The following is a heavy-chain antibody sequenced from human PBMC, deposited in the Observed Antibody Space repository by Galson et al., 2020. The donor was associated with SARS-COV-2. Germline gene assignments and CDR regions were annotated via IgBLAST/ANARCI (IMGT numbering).Heavy chain of an antibody. CDR1: GGSISSYY. CDR3: ARGDEYYDFWSGYSYGMDV. J-gene: IGHJ6*02. Sequence: SETLSLTCTVSGGSISSYYWSWIRQPPGKGLEWIGYIYYSGSTNYNPSLKSRVTISVDTSKNQFSLKLSSVTAADTAVYYCARGDEYYDFWSGYSYGMDVWGQGT. V-gene: IGHV4-59*01. CDR2: IYYSGST. D-gene: IGHD3-3*01.